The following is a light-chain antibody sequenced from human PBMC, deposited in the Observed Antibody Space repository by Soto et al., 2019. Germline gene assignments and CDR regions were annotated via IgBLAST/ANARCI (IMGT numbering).Light chain of an antibody. Sequence: QAVVTQSPSASASLGASVKLTCTLSSGHSSYVIAWHQQQPEKGPRYLMRLNSDGSHTKGDGIPDRFSGSSSGTERYLTISSLQSEDEADYYCQTWGTGIVLFGGGTKLTVL. CDR1: SGHSSYV. V-gene: IGLV4-69*01. CDR3: QTWGTGIVL. J-gene: IGLJ2*01. CDR2: LNSDGSH.